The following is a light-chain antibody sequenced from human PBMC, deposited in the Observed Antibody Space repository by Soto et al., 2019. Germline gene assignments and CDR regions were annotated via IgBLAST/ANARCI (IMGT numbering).Light chain of an antibody. CDR1: QSISSY. V-gene: IGKV3-11*01. Sequence: EIVLTQSPATLSLSPGEGATLSCRASQSISSYLVWYQQKPGQAPRLLIYDASNLATGIPARFSGSGSGTDFTLTISSLEPEDFAVYYCQKRRNWPITFGQGTRLEIK. CDR2: DAS. CDR3: QKRRNWPIT. J-gene: IGKJ5*01.